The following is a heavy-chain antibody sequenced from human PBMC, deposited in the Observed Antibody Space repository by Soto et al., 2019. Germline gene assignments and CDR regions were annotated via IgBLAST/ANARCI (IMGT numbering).Heavy chain of an antibody. CDR2: INPSNGGT. J-gene: IGHJ4*02. D-gene: IGHD6-19*01. CDR3: ASAAVTGTAGLDF. CDR1: GYTFSGFY. V-gene: IGHV1-2*02. Sequence: SGKVSCKAAGYTFSGFYMHWVRQAPGQGLEWMGWINPSNGGTNYAEKFQGRVTMTRDTSISTAYVELSRLTYDDTAVYYCASAAVTGTAGLDFWGQGTLVTVS.